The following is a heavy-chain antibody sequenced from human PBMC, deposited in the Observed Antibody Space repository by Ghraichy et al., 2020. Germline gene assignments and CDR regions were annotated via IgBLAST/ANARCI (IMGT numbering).Heavy chain of an antibody. CDR2: IYSGGST. D-gene: IGHD3-10*01. CDR3: ARGLLFDY. J-gene: IGHJ4*02. Sequence: SCAASGFTVSSNYMSWVRQAPGKGLEWVSVIYSGGSTYYADSVKGRFTIYRHNSKNTLYLQMNSLRAEDTAVYYCARGLLFDYWGQGTLVTVSS. V-gene: IGHV3-53*04. CDR1: GFTVSSNY.